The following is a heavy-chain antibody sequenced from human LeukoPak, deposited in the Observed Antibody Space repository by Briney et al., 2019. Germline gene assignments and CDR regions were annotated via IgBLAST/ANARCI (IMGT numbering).Heavy chain of an antibody. V-gene: IGHV3-30-3*01. CDR3: ARTYDFWDFDY. J-gene: IGHJ4*02. CDR2: ISYDGSNK. Sequence: GGSLRLSCAASGFTFSSYAMHWVRQAPGKGLEWVAVISYDGSNKYYADSVKGRFTISRDNSKNTLYLQMNSLRAEDTAVYYCARTYDFWDFDYWGQGTLVTVSS. D-gene: IGHD3-3*01. CDR1: GFTFSSYA.